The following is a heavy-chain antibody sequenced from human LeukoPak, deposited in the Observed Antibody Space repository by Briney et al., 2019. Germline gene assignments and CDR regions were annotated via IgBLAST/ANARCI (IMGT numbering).Heavy chain of an antibody. CDR3: ARRINHCSSTSCSLFDY. V-gene: IGHV3-21*01. Sequence: PGGSLRLSCAASGFTFSSYSMNWVRQAPGKGLEWVSSISSSSYIYYADSVKGRFTISRDNAKNSLYLQMNSLRAEDTAVYYCARRINHCSSTSCSLFDYWGQGTLVTVSS. D-gene: IGHD2-2*01. CDR2: ISSSSYI. J-gene: IGHJ4*02. CDR1: GFTFSSYS.